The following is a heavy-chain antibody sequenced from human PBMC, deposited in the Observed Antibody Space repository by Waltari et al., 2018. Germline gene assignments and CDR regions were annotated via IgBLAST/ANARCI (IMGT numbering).Heavy chain of an antibody. CDR3: ARGGPPVNDYGDHLFDY. D-gene: IGHD4-17*01. CDR1: GYTFTSYY. CDR2: INPSGGST. Sequence: QVQLVQSGAEVKKPGASVKVSYKASGYTFTSYYMHWVRQAPGQGLEWMGIINPSGGSTSYAQKFQGRVTRTRDTSTSTVYMELSSLRSEDTAVYYCARGGPPVNDYGDHLFDYWGQGTLVTVSS. V-gene: IGHV1-46*01. J-gene: IGHJ4*02.